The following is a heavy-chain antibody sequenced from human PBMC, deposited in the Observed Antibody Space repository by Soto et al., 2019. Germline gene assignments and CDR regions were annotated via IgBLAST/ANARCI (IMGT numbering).Heavy chain of an antibody. Sequence: PSETLSLTCTVSGGSIRSGDYYCSWIRQHPGKGLEWIGYIYYSGSTYYNPSLKSRVTISVDTSKNQFSLKLSSVTAADTAVYYCARGSTNCADVWGQGTTVTVS. D-gene: IGHD1-1*01. CDR2: IYYSGST. CDR1: GGSIRSGDYY. J-gene: IGHJ6*02. V-gene: IGHV4-31*03. CDR3: ARGSTNCADV.